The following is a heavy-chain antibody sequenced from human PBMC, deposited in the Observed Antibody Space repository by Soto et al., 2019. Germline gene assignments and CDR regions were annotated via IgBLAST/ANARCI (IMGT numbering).Heavy chain of an antibody. V-gene: IGHV3-30*18. CDR1: GFTFSNYG. CDR2: ISYDGSNK. Sequence: QVQLVESGGGVVQPGRSLRLSCAASGFTFSNYGMHWVRQAPGKGPEWVAVISYDGSNKYYADSVKGRFTISRDNSKNTLYLQMNSLRAEDTAVYYCAKGDRIAAAGHFDYWGQGTLVTVSS. J-gene: IGHJ4*02. CDR3: AKGDRIAAAGHFDY. D-gene: IGHD6-13*01.